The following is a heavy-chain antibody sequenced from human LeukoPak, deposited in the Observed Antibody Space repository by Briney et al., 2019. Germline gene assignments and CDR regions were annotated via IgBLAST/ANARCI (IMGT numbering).Heavy chain of an antibody. J-gene: IGHJ4*02. V-gene: IGHV4-34*01. D-gene: IGHD3-10*01. CDR1: GGSFSGYY. CDR3: ARDSLYYYGSGSYGY. CDR2: INHSGST. Sequence: PSETLSLTCAVYGGSFSGYYWSWIRQPPGKGLEWIGEINHSGSTNYNPSLKSRVTISVDTSKNQFSLKLSSVTAADTAVYYCARDSLYYYGSGSYGYWGQGTLVTVSS.